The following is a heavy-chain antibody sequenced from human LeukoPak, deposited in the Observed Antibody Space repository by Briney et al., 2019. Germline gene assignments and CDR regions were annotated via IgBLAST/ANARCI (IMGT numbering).Heavy chain of an antibody. CDR2: IIPIFGIA. CDR1: GGTFSSYA. J-gene: IGHJ4*02. CDR3: ARDSSSGEVVDY. Sequence: GASVKVSCKASGGTFSSYAISWVQQAPGQGLEWMGRIIPIFGIANYAQKFQGRVTITADKSTSTAYMELSSLRSEDTAVYYCARDSSSGEVVDYWGQGTLVTVSS. D-gene: IGHD6-13*01. V-gene: IGHV1-69*04.